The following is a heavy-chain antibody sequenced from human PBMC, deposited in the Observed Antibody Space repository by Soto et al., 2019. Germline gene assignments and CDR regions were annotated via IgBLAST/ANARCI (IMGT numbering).Heavy chain of an antibody. Sequence: SETLSLTCAVYGGCFSPYFWSWIRQPPGKGLEWIGEINHSGSTNYNPSLTRRATLSVDTSKNQVSLKLTSVTAADTAVYYCARLASGWQYYYFDFWGRGTPVTVSS. V-gene: IGHV4-34*01. CDR3: ARLASGWQYYYFDF. CDR1: GGCFSPYF. J-gene: IGHJ2*01. D-gene: IGHD6-19*01. CDR2: INHSGST.